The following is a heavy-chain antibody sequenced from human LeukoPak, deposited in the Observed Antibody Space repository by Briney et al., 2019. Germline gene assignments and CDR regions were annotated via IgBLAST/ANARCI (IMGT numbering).Heavy chain of an antibody. V-gene: IGHV5-51*01. J-gene: IGHJ4*02. CDR3: ARRSSGY. CDR2: VYPADSDT. CDR1: VYSFTCYW. D-gene: IGHD6-19*01. Sequence: GESLKISCKGSVYSFTCYWIGCMRQMPGKGLEWMGIVYPADSDTRYSPSFQGQVTISADKSINTAYLQWSSLKASHSVVYYCARRSSGYWGQGTWSPSPQ.